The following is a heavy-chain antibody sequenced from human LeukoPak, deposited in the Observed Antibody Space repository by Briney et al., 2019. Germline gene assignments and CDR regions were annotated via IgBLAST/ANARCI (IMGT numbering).Heavy chain of an antibody. CDR2: IYPGDFDT. CDR1: GYSFTSYW. D-gene: IGHD6-19*01. V-gene: IGHV5-51*01. Sequence: RGESLKISCKGSGYSFTSYWIGWVRQMPGKGLEWMGIIYPGDFDTRYSPSFQGQVTISADKSISTAYLQWSSLKASDTAMYYCARHRVADQFHDAFDIWGQGTMVTVSS. J-gene: IGHJ3*02. CDR3: ARHRVADQFHDAFDI.